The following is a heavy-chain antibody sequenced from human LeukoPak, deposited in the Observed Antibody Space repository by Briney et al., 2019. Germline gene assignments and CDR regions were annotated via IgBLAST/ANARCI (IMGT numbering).Heavy chain of an antibody. CDR3: ARDVGSSGYYYFLFDP. Sequence: GGSLRLSCAASGFTVSSNYMSWVRQAPGKGLEWVSVIYSGGSTYYADSVKGRFTISRDNSKNTLYLQMNSLRAEDTAVYYCARDVGSSGYYYFLFDPWGQGTLVTVSS. V-gene: IGHV3-66*01. CDR1: GFTVSSNY. CDR2: IYSGGST. J-gene: IGHJ5*02. D-gene: IGHD3-22*01.